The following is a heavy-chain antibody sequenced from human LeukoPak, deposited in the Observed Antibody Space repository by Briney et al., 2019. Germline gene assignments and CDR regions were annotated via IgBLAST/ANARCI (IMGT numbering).Heavy chain of an antibody. CDR3: ARDNVYGSGTEY. J-gene: IGHJ4*02. Sequence: GGSLRLSCAASGLTFSTNAMHWVRQAPGKGLEWVAVTSYDEGHKYYADSVKGRFTIPRDTANNTLYLQMNSLRAEDTAVYYCARDNVYGSGTEYWGQGTLVTVSS. D-gene: IGHD3-10*01. CDR2: TSYDEGHK. CDR1: GLTFSTNA. V-gene: IGHV3-30-3*01.